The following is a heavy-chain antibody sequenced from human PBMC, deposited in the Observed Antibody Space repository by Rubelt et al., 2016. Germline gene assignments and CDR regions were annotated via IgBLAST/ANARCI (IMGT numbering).Heavy chain of an antibody. CDR3: ARQEIAVAVDY. CDR1: GGSISSSNW. CDR2: IYYSGST. Sequence: QVQLQGSGPGLVKPSGTLSLTCAVSGGSISSSNWWSWVRQPPGKGLEWIGSIYYSGSTYYNPSLKSRVTISVDTSKNQFSRKLSSVTAADTAVYYCARQEIAVAVDYWGQGTLVTVSS. J-gene: IGHJ4*02. D-gene: IGHD6-19*01. V-gene: IGHV4-4*02.